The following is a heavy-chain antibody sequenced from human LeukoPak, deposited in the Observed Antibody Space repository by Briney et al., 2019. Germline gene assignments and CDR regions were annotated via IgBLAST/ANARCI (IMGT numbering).Heavy chain of an antibody. CDR2: ISGSGGST. CDR3: AKDRWVYHTN. CDR1: GFTFSSYA. V-gene: IGHV3-23*01. D-gene: IGHD6-13*01. Sequence: PGGSLRLSXAASGFTFSSYAMSWVRQAQGKGLEWVSAISGSGGSTYYADSVKGRFTTSRDNSKNTLYLQMNSLRAEDTAVYYCAKDRWVYHTNWGQGTLVTVSS. J-gene: IGHJ4*02.